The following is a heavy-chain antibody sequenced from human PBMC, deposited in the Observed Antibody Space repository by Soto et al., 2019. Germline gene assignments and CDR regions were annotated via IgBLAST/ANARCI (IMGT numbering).Heavy chain of an antibody. CDR3: AKTSQPRRIVVVVAGTWSVDY. Sequence: GGSLRLSCAASGFTFSSYAMSWVRQAPGKGLEWVSAISGSGGSTYYADSVKGRFTISRDNSKNTLYLQMNSLRAEDTAVYYCAKTSQPRRIVVVVAGTWSVDYWGQGTLVTVSS. J-gene: IGHJ4*02. CDR1: GFTFSSYA. D-gene: IGHD2-15*01. CDR2: ISGSGGST. V-gene: IGHV3-23*01.